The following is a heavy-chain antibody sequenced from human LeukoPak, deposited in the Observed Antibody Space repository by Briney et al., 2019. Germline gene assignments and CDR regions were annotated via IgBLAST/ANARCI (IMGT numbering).Heavy chain of an antibody. CDR2: IXAYNGNT. CDR3: ARDGGPMVRXXXDAFDI. V-gene: IGHV1-18*01. CDR1: GYTLTIYX. J-gene: IGHJ3*02. D-gene: IGHD3-10*01. Sequence: SCTAXGYTLTIYXXXXXRXXXGXGLEWXGXIXAYNGNTNYAQKLQGRVPMTTDTSTSTPYMELRSLRSDDTAVYYCARDGGPMVRXXXDAFDIWGQXTXXXXSS.